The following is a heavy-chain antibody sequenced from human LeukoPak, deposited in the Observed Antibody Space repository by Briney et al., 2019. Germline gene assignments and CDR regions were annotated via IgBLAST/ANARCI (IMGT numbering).Heavy chain of an antibody. CDR2: INQDGNEK. CDR1: GFTFSSYS. Sequence: GGSLRLSCAASGFTFSSYSMNWVRQAPGKGLEWVANINQDGNEKYYVDSVKGRFTISRDNAKSSLYLQMNSLRAEDTAVYYCARAGLLWFGESYFDYWGQGTLVTVSS. V-gene: IGHV3-7*01. J-gene: IGHJ4*02. D-gene: IGHD3-10*01. CDR3: ARAGLLWFGESYFDY.